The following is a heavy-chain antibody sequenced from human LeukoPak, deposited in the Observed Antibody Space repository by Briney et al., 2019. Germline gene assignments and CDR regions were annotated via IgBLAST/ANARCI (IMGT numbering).Heavy chain of an antibody. CDR1: GYTFTSYY. CDR2: INPSGGST. J-gene: IGHJ4*02. D-gene: IGHD2-2*01. Sequence: ASVKVSCKASGYTFTSYYMHWVRQAPGQGLEWMGIINPSGGSTSYAQKFQGRVTMTRDTSTSTVYMELSSLRSKDTAVYYCAHEPRGCSSTSCYVLDYWGQGTLVTVSS. CDR3: AHEPRGCSSTSCYVLDY. V-gene: IGHV1-46*03.